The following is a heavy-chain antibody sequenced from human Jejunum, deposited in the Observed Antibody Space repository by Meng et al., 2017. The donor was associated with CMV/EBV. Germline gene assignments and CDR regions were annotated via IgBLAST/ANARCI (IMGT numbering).Heavy chain of an antibody. J-gene: IGHJ4*02. CDR2: ITPDGSTT. CDR3: ARNRDGLAGHFDC. Sequence: EVQLVESGGDLVQPGGCFRLSCAASGLTFRNYWMHWVRQAPGKGLVWVSRITPDGSTTNYADSVKGRFTISRDNAKNTLYLQMNSLSAEDTAVYYCARNRDGLAGHFDCWGQGTLVTVSS. CDR1: GLTFRNYW. D-gene: IGHD3-3*02. V-gene: IGHV3-74*01.